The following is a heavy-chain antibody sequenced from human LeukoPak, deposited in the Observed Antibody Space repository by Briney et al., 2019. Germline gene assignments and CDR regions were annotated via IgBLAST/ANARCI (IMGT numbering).Heavy chain of an antibody. V-gene: IGHV4-30-2*01. Sequence: SETLSLTCAVSGGSISSGGYSWSWIRQPPGKGLEWIGYIYHSGSTNYNPSLKSRVTISVDRSKNQFSLKLSSVTAADTAVYYCASRAPPGSMDYWGQGTLVTVSS. J-gene: IGHJ4*02. CDR3: ASRAPPGSMDY. CDR2: IYHSGST. D-gene: IGHD3-10*01. CDR1: GGSISSGGYS.